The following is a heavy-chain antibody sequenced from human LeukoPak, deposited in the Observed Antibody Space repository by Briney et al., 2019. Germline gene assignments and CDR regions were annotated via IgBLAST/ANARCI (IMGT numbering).Heavy chain of an antibody. CDR1: GFTVSSNY. Sequence: GGSLRLSCAASGFTVSSNYMSWVRQAPGKGLEWVSVIYSGGSTYYADSVKGRFTISRDNSKNTLYLQMNSLRAEDTAVYYCARGQGWNDHYFDYWGKGTLVTVSS. J-gene: IGHJ4*02. D-gene: IGHD1-1*01. CDR3: ARGQGWNDHYFDY. CDR2: IYSGGST. V-gene: IGHV3-53*01.